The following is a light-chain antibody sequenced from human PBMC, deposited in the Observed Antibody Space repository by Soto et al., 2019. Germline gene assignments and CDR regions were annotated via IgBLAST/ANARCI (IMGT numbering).Light chain of an antibody. CDR2: AAS. CDR1: QSISSY. J-gene: IGKJ1*01. V-gene: IGKV1-39*01. CDR3: QQSCSTPQP. Sequence: DIQMTQSPSSLSASVGDRVTITCRASQSISSYLNWYQQKPGKAPKLLIYAASSLQSGVPSRISCSGSGTDFPPTISSLRPEGSATYHRQQSCSTPQPFGQGTKVEIK.